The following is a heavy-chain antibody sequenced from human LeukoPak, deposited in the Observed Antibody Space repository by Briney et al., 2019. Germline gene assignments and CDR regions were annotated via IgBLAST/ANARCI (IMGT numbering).Heavy chain of an antibody. CDR2: LLTAGAT. CDR1: GFAVASNY. V-gene: IGHV3-53*01. D-gene: IGHD2-15*01. Sequence: PGGSLRLSCAASGFAVASNYTSWVRQAPEKGLEWVSILLTAGATYYADSVRGRFTITRDTSKNTLNLQMNSLRADDTAIYYCASGEVGVRKFYSDPFHYWGQGTLVTVSS. J-gene: IGHJ4*02. CDR3: ASGEVGVRKFYSDPFHY.